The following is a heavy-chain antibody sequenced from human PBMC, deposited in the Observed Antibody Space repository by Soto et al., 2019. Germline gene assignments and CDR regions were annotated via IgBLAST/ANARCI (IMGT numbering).Heavy chain of an antibody. J-gene: IGHJ6*02. Sequence: QVQLVQSGAEVKKPGSSVKVSCKASGGTFSSYAISWVRQAPGQGLEWMGGIIPIFGTANYAKKFQGRVTITADESTSTAYMELSSLRSEDTVVYYCAVYYSGSWSYLPYGMDVWGQGTTVTVSS. CDR2: IIPIFGTA. V-gene: IGHV1-69*12. CDR3: AVYYSGSWSYLPYGMDV. CDR1: GGTFSSYA. D-gene: IGHD3-10*01.